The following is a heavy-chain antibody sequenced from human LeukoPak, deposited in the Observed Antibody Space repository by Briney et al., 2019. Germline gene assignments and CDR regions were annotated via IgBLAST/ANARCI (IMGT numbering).Heavy chain of an antibody. CDR2: IKQDGSET. D-gene: IGHD6-13*01. J-gene: IGHJ2*01. CDR3: VRQFPQAAAGAAWYFDL. Sequence: GGSLRLSCAASGFTFTNNFMSWVRHVPGKGLEWVANIKQDGSETTYADSVRGRFTIFRDNAKDSVYLQMSSLSVEDTAMYYCVRQFPQAAAGAAWYFDLWGRGTLVTVSS. V-gene: IGHV3-7*01. CDR1: GFTFTNNF.